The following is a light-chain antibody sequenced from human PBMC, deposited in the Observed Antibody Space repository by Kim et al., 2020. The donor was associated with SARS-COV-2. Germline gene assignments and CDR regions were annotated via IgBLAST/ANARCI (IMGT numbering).Light chain of an antibody. CDR2: GKN. V-gene: IGLV3-19*01. CDR3: NSRDSRGVV. CDR1: SLGNYY. Sequence: VAVGQKVSMTYQEASLGNYYVSWYKQKPRQATVLVFYGKNKRPSGIPARFSGSSSRNTASLTNTGAQAGEEADYYCNSRDSRGVVFGGGTKVTVL. J-gene: IGLJ2*01.